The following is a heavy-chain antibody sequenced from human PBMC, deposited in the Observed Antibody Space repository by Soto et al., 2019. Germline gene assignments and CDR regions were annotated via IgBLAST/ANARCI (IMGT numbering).Heavy chain of an antibody. V-gene: IGHV3-48*02. D-gene: IGHD6-6*01. CDR2: ISSSSSTI. Sequence: PGGSLRLSCAASGFTFSSYSMNWVRQAPGKGLEWVSYISSSSSTIYYADSVKGRFTISRDNAKNSLYLQMNSLRDEDTAVYYCARGALPYSSSSSLYVDWFDPWGQGTLVTVSS. CDR3: ARGALPYSSSSSLYVDWFDP. CDR1: GFTFSSYS. J-gene: IGHJ5*02.